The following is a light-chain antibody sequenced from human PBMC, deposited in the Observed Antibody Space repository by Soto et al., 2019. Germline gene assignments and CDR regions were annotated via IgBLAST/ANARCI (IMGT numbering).Light chain of an antibody. J-gene: IGKJ1*01. V-gene: IGKV3-15*01. CDR1: QSVRSN. CDR3: QQYSNWPPGT. Sequence: EIVMTQSPATLSVSPGERATLSCRASQSVRSNLAWYQQKPGQAPRLIIYGASTRATGIPARFSGSGSGTEFTLTISSLQSEDFAVYYCQQYSNWPPGTFGQGTKVDIK. CDR2: GAS.